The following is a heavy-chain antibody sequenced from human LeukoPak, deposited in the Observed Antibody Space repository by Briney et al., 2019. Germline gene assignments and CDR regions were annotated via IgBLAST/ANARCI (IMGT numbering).Heavy chain of an antibody. CDR2: IKQDGTED. V-gene: IGHV3-7*01. J-gene: IGHJ5*02. CDR1: GFTFSNYW. CDR3: ANGGTYSSGP. Sequence: PGGSLRVSCAASGFTFSNYWMSWVRQAPGKGLEWVANIKQDGTEDYYVDSVKGRFTISRDNAKNSLFLQINSLRAEDTAVYYCANGGTYSSGPWGQGTLVTVSS. D-gene: IGHD3-22*01.